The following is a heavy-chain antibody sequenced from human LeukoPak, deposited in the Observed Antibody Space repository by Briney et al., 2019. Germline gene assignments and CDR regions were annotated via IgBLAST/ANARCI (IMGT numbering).Heavy chain of an antibody. CDR2: INSDSNYI. Sequence: GGSLRLSCAASGFTFRSYSMNWVRQAPGKGLEWVSSINSDSNYIYYADSVQGRFTISRDNAKNSLYLQMNSLRAEDPAVYYCAVAYYYGSGDAFDIWGQGTKVTVSS. D-gene: IGHD3-10*01. V-gene: IGHV3-21*01. J-gene: IGHJ3*02. CDR1: GFTFRSYS. CDR3: AVAYYYGSGDAFDI.